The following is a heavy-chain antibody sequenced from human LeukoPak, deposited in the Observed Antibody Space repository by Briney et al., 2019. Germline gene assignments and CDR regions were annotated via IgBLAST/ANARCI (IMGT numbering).Heavy chain of an antibody. D-gene: IGHD1-7*01. Sequence: AGGSLRLSCEAPGFTFSDHYMDWVRQAPGKGLEWVGRTRNKANSYSTEYAASVKGRFTISRDGSNNSLYLQMNSLKTEDTAVYYCTTGETGTMDHWGQGTLVTVSS. CDR1: GFTFSDHY. CDR3: TTGETGTMDH. V-gene: IGHV3-72*01. J-gene: IGHJ4*02. CDR2: TRNKANSYST.